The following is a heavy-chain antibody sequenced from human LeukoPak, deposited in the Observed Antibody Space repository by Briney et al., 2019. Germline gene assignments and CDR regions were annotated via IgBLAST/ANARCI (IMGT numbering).Heavy chain of an antibody. Sequence: ASVKVSCKASGYTFTNHGIAWVRQAPGQGLEWMGWISCYNGDTRYAQKLQGRVTMSTDTSTTTAYMELTSLRSDDTAVYYCARDPSNTSGWPPYFDFWGQGTLVTVSS. CDR3: ARDPSNTSGWPPYFDF. D-gene: IGHD6-19*01. CDR2: ISCYNGDT. CDR1: GYTFTNHG. V-gene: IGHV1-18*01. J-gene: IGHJ4*02.